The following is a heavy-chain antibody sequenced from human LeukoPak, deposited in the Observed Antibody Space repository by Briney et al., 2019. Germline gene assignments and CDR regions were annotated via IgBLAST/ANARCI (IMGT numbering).Heavy chain of an antibody. CDR1: GFTFSAYA. J-gene: IGHJ6*02. CDR3: PRHLHYYVAMDV. D-gene: IGHD3-10*02. V-gene: IGHV3-23*05. CDR2: IGSDNKP. Sequence: PGGSLRLSCEASGFTFSAYAMTWVRQAPGQGLEWVSSIGSDNKPHYSESVKGRFAISRDNSKSMLFLQLNSLRAEDTALYYCPRHLHYYVAMDVWGQGTTVTVSS.